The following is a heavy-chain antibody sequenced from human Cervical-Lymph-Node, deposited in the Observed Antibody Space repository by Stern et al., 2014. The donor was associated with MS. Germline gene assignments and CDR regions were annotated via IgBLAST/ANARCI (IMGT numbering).Heavy chain of an antibody. Sequence: VQLVESGAEVKKPGSSVKVSCKASGGTFSSYAISWVRQAPGQGLEWMGGIIPIFGTANYAQQFQGRVTITADESTSKAYMERSSLISEDPAVYYCARVENRAYCGGDCSPSYFDYWGQGTLVTVSS. CDR3: ARVENRAYCGGDCSPSYFDY. V-gene: IGHV1-69*01. CDR1: GGTFSSYA. J-gene: IGHJ4*02. CDR2: IIPIFGTA. D-gene: IGHD2-21*02.